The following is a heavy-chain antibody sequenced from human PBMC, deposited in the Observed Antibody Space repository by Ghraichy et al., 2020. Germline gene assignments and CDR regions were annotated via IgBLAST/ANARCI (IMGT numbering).Heavy chain of an antibody. V-gene: IGHV1-69*06. CDR3: ARDSCGGDCYPYYFDY. J-gene: IGHJ4*02. CDR2: IIPIFGTA. D-gene: IGHD2-21*02. CDR1: GGTFSSYA. Sequence: SVKVSCKASGGTFSSYAISWVRQAPGQGLEWMGGIIPIFGTANYAQKFQGRVTITADKSTSTAYMELSSLRSEDTAVYYCARDSCGGDCYPYYFDYWGQGTLVTVSS.